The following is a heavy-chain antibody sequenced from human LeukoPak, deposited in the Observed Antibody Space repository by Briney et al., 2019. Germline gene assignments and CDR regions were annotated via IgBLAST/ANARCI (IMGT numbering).Heavy chain of an antibody. CDR3: ARDRSEWLLADFDY. CDR1: GYTFTDYY. D-gene: IGHD3-3*01. CDR2: INPNSGGT. Sequence: ASVKVSCKASGYTFTDYYMHWVRQAPGQGLEWMGCINPNSGGTNYAQKFQGRVTMTRDTSISTAYMELSRLRSDDTAVYYCARDRSEWLLADFDYWGQGTLVTVSS. J-gene: IGHJ4*02. V-gene: IGHV1-2*02.